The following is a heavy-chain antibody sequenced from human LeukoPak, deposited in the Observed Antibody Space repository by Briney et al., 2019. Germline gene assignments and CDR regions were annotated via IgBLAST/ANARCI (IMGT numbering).Heavy chain of an antibody. CDR2: IYYSGST. Sequence: SETLSLTCSVSGGSISSYYWSWIRQPPGKGLEWIGYIYYSGSTNYNPSLKSQVTISVDTSKNQFSLKLSSVTAADTAVYYCARVKGSGSSRYYYYMDVWGKGTTVTISS. V-gene: IGHV4-59*01. J-gene: IGHJ6*03. CDR1: GGSISSYY. CDR3: ARVKGSGSSRYYYYMDV. D-gene: IGHD3-10*01.